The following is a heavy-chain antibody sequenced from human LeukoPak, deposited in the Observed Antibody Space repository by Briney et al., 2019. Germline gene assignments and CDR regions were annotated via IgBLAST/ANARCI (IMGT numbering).Heavy chain of an antibody. CDR2: ISGTGGST. D-gene: IGHD3-22*01. V-gene: IGHV3-23*01. Sequence: PGGSLRLSCAVSGITLSNYGMSWVRQAPGKGLGWVSGISGTGGSTNYADSVKGWFTISRDNRKNTLYLQMNSLRAEDTAVYFCAKRGVVIRVILVGFHKEAYYFDSWGQGALVTVSS. J-gene: IGHJ4*02. CDR1: GITLSNYG. CDR3: AKRGVVIRVILVGFHKEAYYFDS.